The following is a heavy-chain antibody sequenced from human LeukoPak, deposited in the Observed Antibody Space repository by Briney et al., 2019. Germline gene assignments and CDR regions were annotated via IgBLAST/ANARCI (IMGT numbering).Heavy chain of an antibody. J-gene: IGHJ6*02. V-gene: IGHV3-30*04. CDR2: ISYDGSNE. CDR3: ARGYYDILTDMDYYYYYGMDV. CDR1: GFTFSSYA. Sequence: GGSLRLSCAASGFTFSSYAMHWVRQAPGKGLEWLSVISYDGSNEHFADSVKGRFTISRDNSKNTLYLQMNSLRAEDTAVYYCARGYYDILTDMDYYYYYGMDVWGQGTTVTVSS. D-gene: IGHD3-9*01.